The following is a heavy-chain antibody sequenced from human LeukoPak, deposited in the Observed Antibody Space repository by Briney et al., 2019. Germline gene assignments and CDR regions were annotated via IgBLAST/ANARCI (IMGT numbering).Heavy chain of an antibody. CDR1: GFTFSSYG. J-gene: IGHJ4*02. CDR2: ISYDGSNK. Sequence: GRSLRLSCAASGFTFSSYGMHRVRQAPGKGLEWVAVISYDGSNKYYADSVKGRFTISRDNSKNTLYLQMNSLRAEDTAVYYCAKDVDPFGSGSYVEGFDYWGQGTLVTVSS. V-gene: IGHV3-30*18. D-gene: IGHD3-10*01. CDR3: AKDVDPFGSGSYVEGFDY.